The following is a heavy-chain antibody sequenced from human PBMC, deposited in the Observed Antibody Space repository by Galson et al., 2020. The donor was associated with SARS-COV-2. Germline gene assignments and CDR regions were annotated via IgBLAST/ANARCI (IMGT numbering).Heavy chain of an antibody. CDR3: ARDATYDGAGFFDY. J-gene: IGHJ4*02. CDR1: GFTLDDYA. V-gene: IGHV3-9*01. D-gene: IGHD3-22*01. Sequence: SLKISCAASGFTLDDYAMHWVRQAPGKGLEWVSRISWSSGTIGYADSVKGRFTISRDNAKNSLYLQMNSLRADDTALYYCARDATYDGAGFFDYWGQGTLVTVSS. CDR2: ISWSSGTI.